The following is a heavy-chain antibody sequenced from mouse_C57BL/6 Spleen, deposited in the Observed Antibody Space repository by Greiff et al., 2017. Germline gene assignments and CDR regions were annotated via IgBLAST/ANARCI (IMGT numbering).Heavy chain of an antibody. Sequence: QIQLQQSGAELARPGASVKLSCKASGYTFTSYGISWVKQRTGQGLEWIGEIYPRSGNTYYNEKFKGKATLTAGKSSSTAYMELRSLTSEDSAVYFCARRDWAPFDYWGQGTTLTVSS. CDR3: ARRDWAPFDY. J-gene: IGHJ2*01. CDR2: IYPRSGNT. CDR1: GYTFTSYG. V-gene: IGHV1-81*01. D-gene: IGHD4-1*01.